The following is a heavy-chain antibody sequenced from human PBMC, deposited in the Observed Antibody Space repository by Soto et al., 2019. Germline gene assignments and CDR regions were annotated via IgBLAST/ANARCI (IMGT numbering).Heavy chain of an antibody. CDR1: GGSISSGGYY. V-gene: IGHV4-31*03. J-gene: IGHJ5*02. CDR3: ARKYSSGGDPPLIWFDP. Sequence: LTCPVSGGSISSGGYYWSWIRQHPGKGLEWIGYIYYSGSTYYNPSLKSRVTISVDTSKNQFSLKLSSVTAADTAVYYCARKYSSGGDPPLIWFDPWGQGTLVTVSS. D-gene: IGHD6-19*01. CDR2: IYYSGST.